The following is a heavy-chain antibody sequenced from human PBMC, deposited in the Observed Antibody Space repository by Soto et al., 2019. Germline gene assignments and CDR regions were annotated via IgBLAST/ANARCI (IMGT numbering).Heavy chain of an antibody. CDR2: ISSTTNYI. CDR1: GFTFTRYS. V-gene: IGHV3-21*06. CDR3: ARESEDLTSNFDY. J-gene: IGHJ4*02. Sequence: GGSLRLSCAASGFTFTRYSMNWVRQAPGKGLEWVSSISSTTNYIYYGDSMKGRFTISRDNAKNSLYLGMNSLRAEDTAVYYCARESEDLTSNFDYWGQGTLVTVSS.